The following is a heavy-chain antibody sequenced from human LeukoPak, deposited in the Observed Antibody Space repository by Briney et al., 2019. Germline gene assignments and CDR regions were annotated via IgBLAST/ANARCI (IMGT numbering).Heavy chain of an antibody. CDR2: INPNSGGT. CDR1: GYTFNGYY. Sequence: ASVKVSCKASGYTFNGYYKHWVRQAPGQGLEWMGWINPNSGGTNYAQKFQGRVTMTRDTSISTAYMELSRPRSDDTAMYYCARSSGWKYNIDYWGQGTLVTVSS. D-gene: IGHD6-19*01. V-gene: IGHV1-2*02. CDR3: ARSSGWKYNIDY. J-gene: IGHJ4*02.